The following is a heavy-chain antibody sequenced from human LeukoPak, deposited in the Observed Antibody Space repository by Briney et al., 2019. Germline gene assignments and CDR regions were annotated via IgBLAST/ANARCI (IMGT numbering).Heavy chain of an antibody. CDR3: AREGTRRGNDAFDI. D-gene: IGHD3-10*01. CDR2: ISSSSSTI. CDR1: GFTFSSYS. J-gene: IGHJ3*02. Sequence: GGSLRLSCAASGFTFSSYSMNWVRQAPGKGLEWVSYISSSSSTIYYADSVKGRFTSSRDNAKNSLSLQMNSPRAEDTAVYYCAREGTRRGNDAFDIWGQGTMVTVSS. V-gene: IGHV3-48*04.